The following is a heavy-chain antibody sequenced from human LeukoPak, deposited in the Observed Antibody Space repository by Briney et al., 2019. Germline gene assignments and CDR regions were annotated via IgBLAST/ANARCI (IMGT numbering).Heavy chain of an antibody. CDR2: INPNSGGT. CDR1: GYTFIDYY. D-gene: IGHD6-13*01. CDR3: ARAYRSSWYYLDY. V-gene: IGHV1-2*02. J-gene: IGHJ4*02. Sequence: ASVKVSCKASGYTFIDYYMRWVRQAPGQGLEWMGWINPNSGGTNYAQKFQGRVTMTRDTSISTAYMELSRLRSDDTAVYYCARAYRSSWYYLDYWGQGTLVTVSS.